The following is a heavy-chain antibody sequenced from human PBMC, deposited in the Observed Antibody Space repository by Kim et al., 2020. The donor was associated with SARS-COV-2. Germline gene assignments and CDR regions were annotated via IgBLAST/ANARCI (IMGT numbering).Heavy chain of an antibody. CDR2: INHSGST. J-gene: IGHJ5*02. D-gene: IGHD3-10*01. Sequence: SETLSLTCAVYGGSFSGYYWSWIRQPPGKGLEWIGEINHSGSTNYNPSLKSRVTISVDTSKNQFSLKLSSVTAADTAVYYCARLGRWFGELLYANWFDPWGQGTLVTVSS. CDR1: GGSFSGYY. V-gene: IGHV4-34*01. CDR3: ARLGRWFGELLYANWFDP.